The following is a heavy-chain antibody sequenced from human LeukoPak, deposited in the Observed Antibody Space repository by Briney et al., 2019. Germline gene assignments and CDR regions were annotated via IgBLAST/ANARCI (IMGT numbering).Heavy chain of an antibody. J-gene: IGHJ4*02. Sequence: GESLQISCKASGYIFTSYWIGWVRQMPGKGLEWMGITYPGDSDTRYSPSFQGQVTISADKSISTAYLRWSSLKASDIAMYYCARVSDHYFDYWGQGTLATVSS. V-gene: IGHV5-51*01. CDR3: ARVSDHYFDY. D-gene: IGHD1-14*01. CDR2: TYPGDSDT. CDR1: GYIFTSYW.